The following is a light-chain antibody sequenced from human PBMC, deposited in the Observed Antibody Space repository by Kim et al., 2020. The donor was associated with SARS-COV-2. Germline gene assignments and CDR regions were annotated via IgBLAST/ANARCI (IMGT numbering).Light chain of an antibody. CDR2: DAA. V-gene: IGKV1-33*01. J-gene: IGKJ4*02. Sequence: SLSGDVVDSVSITCQAIKDISNYLNWYQQKPPKAPKLLIYDAANWEPGGSSRCSASGSGTDITCTLSSQQPEDIETYYCQQYDQTFGGGTKVEIK. CDR3: QQYDQT. CDR1: KDISNY.